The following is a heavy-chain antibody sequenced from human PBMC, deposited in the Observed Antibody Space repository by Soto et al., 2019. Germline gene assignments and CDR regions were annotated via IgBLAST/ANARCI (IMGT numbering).Heavy chain of an antibody. CDR2: IGTAGDP. V-gene: IGHV3-13*05. CDR1: GFTFSSYD. CDR3: ARGSPIFGVVNDGMDV. J-gene: IGHJ6*02. D-gene: IGHD3-3*01. Sequence: HPGGSLRLSCAASGFTFSSYDMHWVRQATGKGLEWVSAIGTAGDPYYPGSVKGRFTISRENAKNSLYLQMNSLRAGDTAVYYCARGSPIFGVVNDGMDVWGQGTTVTVSS.